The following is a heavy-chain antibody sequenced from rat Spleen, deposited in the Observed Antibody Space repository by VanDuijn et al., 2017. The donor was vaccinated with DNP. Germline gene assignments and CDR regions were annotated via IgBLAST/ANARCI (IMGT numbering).Heavy chain of an antibody. Sequence: EVQLVESGGGLVQPGNSLKLSCAASGFTFSDYAMAWVRQSPKKGLEWVATIIYDGSSTYYRDSVRGRFTISRDYARSTLYLQMDSLRSEDTATYYCARLYYYSGDAFDYWGQGVMVTVSS. D-gene: IGHD1-1*01. CDR2: IIYDGSST. CDR3: ARLYYYSGDAFDY. V-gene: IGHV5-17*01. J-gene: IGHJ2*01. CDR1: GFTFSDYA.